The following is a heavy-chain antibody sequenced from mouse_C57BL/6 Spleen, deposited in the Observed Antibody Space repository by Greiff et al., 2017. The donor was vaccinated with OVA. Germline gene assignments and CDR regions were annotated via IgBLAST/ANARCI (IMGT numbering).Heavy chain of an antibody. Sequence: VQLQQPGAELVKPGASVKLSCKASGYTFTSYWMHWVKQRPGRGLEWIGRIDPNSGGTKYNEKFKSKATLTVDKPSSTAYMQLSSLTSEDSAVYYCARTTSTVVATDYFDYWGQGTTLTVSS. CDR3: ARTTSTVVATDYFDY. V-gene: IGHV1-72*01. D-gene: IGHD1-1*01. CDR1: GYTFTSYW. J-gene: IGHJ2*01. CDR2: IDPNSGGT.